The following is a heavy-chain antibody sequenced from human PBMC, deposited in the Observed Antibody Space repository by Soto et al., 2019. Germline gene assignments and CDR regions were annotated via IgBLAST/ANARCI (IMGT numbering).Heavy chain of an antibody. J-gene: IGHJ3*02. Sequence: ASVKVSCKASGYTFTGYYMHWVRQAPGQGLEWMGWINPNSGGTNYAQKFQGWVTMTRDTSISTAHMELSRLRSDDTAVYYCARQATRGAFDIWGQGTMVTVSS. CDR2: INPNSGGT. V-gene: IGHV1-2*04. D-gene: IGHD3-10*01. CDR3: ARQATRGAFDI. CDR1: GYTFTGYY.